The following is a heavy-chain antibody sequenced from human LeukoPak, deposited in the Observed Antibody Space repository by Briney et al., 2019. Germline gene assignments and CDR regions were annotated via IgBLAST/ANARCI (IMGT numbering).Heavy chain of an antibody. V-gene: IGHV1-69*13. J-gene: IGHJ6*02. D-gene: IGHD6-13*01. CDR1: GGTFSSYA. CDR2: IIPIFGTA. Sequence: SVTVSCKASGGTFSSYAISWVRQAPGQGLEWMGGIIPIFGTANYAQKFQGRVTITADESTSTAYMELSSLRSEDTAVYCCAREYSSSRNYYYGMDVWGQGTTVTVSS. CDR3: AREYSSSRNYYYGMDV.